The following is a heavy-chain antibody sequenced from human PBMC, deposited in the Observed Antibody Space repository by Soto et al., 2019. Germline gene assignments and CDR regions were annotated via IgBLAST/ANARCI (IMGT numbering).Heavy chain of an antibody. CDR3: AHSHITVVAPGFDP. V-gene: IGHV2-5*02. J-gene: IGHJ5*02. Sequence: QITLKESGPTLVKPTQTLTLTCTFSGFSLSTSGVGVGWIRQPPGKALEWLALIYWDDDKRYSPSLKSRLTTTKITXXNQVVLTMTNMDPVDTATYYCAHSHITVVAPGFDPWGQGTLVTVSS. CDR2: IYWDDDK. D-gene: IGHD2-15*01. CDR1: GFSLSTSGVG.